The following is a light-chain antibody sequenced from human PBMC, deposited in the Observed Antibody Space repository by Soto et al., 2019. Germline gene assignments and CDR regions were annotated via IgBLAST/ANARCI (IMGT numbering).Light chain of an antibody. CDR2: GAS. CDR1: QSVSSGY. J-gene: IGKJ2*01. Sequence: EIVLTQSPGTLSLSPGERATLSCRASQSVSSGYLAWYQQKPGQAPRLLLYGASNRATGIPDRFSGSGSGTDFTLTISRLEPEDFAGYYCQQYGSSPYTFGQGTKLEI. V-gene: IGKV3-20*01. CDR3: QQYGSSPYT.